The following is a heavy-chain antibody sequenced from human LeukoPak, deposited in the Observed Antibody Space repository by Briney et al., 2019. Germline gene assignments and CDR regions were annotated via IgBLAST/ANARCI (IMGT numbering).Heavy chain of an antibody. J-gene: IGHJ3*02. CDR1: GFTVSSNY. CDR3: ARAKPEYCSSTSCYAARGAFDI. CDR2: IYSGGST. V-gene: IGHV3-53*04. D-gene: IGHD2-2*01. Sequence: GGSLRLSGAASGFTVSSNYMSWVRQAPGKGLEWVSVIYSGGSTYYADSVKGRFTISRHNSKNTLYLQMNSLRAEDTAVYYCARAKPEYCSSTSCYAARGAFDIWGQGTMVTVSS.